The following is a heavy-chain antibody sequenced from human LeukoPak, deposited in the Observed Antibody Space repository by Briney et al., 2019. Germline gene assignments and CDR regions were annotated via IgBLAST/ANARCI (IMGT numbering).Heavy chain of an antibody. CDR2: IYYSGST. D-gene: IGHD2-15*01. Sequence: PSETLSLTCTVSDGSISSGDYYWSWIRQPPGTGLEWIGYIYYSGSTYYNPSLKSRVTISVDTSKNQFSLKLSSVTAADTAVYYCARVLGNYCSGGSCYPDWYFDLWGRGTLVTVSS. V-gene: IGHV4-30-4*01. J-gene: IGHJ2*01. CDR3: ARVLGNYCSGGSCYPDWYFDL. CDR1: DGSISSGDYY.